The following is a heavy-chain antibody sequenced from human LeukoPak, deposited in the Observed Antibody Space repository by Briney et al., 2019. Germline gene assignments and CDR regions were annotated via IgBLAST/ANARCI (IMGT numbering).Heavy chain of an antibody. CDR2: IYYTANT. D-gene: IGHD3-22*01. Sequence: SETLSLTCTVSGGSISSSSYYWGWIRQPPGKGLEWIGSIYYTANTYYNSSLKSRVTISVDTSKNQFSLKLSSVTAADSAVYYCARRDHYDSSGYFDYWGEGTLVTVSS. CDR1: GGSISSSSYY. J-gene: IGHJ4*02. V-gene: IGHV4-39*01. CDR3: ARRDHYDSSGYFDY.